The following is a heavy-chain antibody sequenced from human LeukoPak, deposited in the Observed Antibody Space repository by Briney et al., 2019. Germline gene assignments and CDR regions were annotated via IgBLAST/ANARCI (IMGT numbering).Heavy chain of an antibody. V-gene: IGHV4-39*01. D-gene: IGHD6-13*01. J-gene: IGHJ4*02. Sequence: KPSETLSLTCTVSGGSISSSSYYWGWIRQPPGKGLEWIGSIYYSGSTYYNPSLKSRVTISVDTSKNQFSLKLSSVTAADTAVYYCARQPSSWYWIFGYFDYWGQGTLVTVPS. CDR3: ARQPSSWYWIFGYFDY. CDR1: GGSISSSSYY. CDR2: IYYSGST.